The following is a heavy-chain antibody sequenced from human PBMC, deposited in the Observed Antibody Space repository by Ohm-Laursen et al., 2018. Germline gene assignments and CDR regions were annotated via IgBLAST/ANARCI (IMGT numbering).Heavy chain of an antibody. V-gene: IGHV3-64*01. CDR2: ISSNGGST. Sequence: GSLRLSCTASGFTFSRYAMHWVRQAPGKGLEYVSAISSNGGSTYYANSVKGRFTISRDNSKNTLYLQMGSLRAEDMAVYYCARAHSDYYFDYWGQGTLVTVSS. J-gene: IGHJ4*02. D-gene: IGHD3/OR15-3a*01. CDR3: ARAHSDYYFDY. CDR1: GFTFSRYA.